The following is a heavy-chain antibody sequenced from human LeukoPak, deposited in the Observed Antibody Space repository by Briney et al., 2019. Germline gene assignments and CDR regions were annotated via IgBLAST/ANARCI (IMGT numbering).Heavy chain of an antibody. V-gene: IGHV3-64D*06. Sequence: GGSLRLSCSASGFNFSSYAMHWVRQAPGKGLEYVSAISSNGGSTYYADSVKGRFTISRDNSKNTLYLQISSLRAEDTAVYYCVKDQRWLEATDFDYWGQGTLVTVSS. CDR3: VKDQRWLEATDFDY. CDR2: ISSNGGST. CDR1: GFNFSSYA. D-gene: IGHD5-12*01. J-gene: IGHJ4*02.